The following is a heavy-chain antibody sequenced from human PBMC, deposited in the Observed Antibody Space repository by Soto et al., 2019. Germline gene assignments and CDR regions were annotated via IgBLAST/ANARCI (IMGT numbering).Heavy chain of an antibody. Sequence: QVQLQESGPGLVKPSETLSLTCTVSGVSISSYYWSWIRQPPGKGLEWIGYIYSGGSTNYNPSLKSRVTISVDTSKSLFSLTRSSVTAADTAVYYCARHNAAGWFAPWGQGTLVTVSS. D-gene: IGHD6-13*01. CDR2: IYSGGST. V-gene: IGHV4-59*08. CDR1: GVSISSYY. J-gene: IGHJ5*02. CDR3: ARHNAAGWFAP.